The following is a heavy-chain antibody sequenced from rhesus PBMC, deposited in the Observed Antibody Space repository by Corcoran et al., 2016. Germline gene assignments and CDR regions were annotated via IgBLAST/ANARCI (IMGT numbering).Heavy chain of an antibody. V-gene: IGHV3-178*01. Sequence: EVQLVESGGGLAKPGGSLRLSRAASGSTFCDSYMDWVRQDPGMGLEWVSRIISNGGSTGYAHSVKGRFTLSGEDAKNALCLQMNGLRAEDTAVYYCAREGCTDSGCYDYWGQGLLVTVSS. D-gene: IGHD2-21*01. CDR2: IISNGGST. CDR1: GSTFCDSY. J-gene: IGHJ4*01. CDR3: AREGCTDSGCYDY.